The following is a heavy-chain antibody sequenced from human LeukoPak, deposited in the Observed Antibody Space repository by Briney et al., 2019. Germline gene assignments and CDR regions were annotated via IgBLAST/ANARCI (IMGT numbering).Heavy chain of an antibody. CDR2: INPSGGST. J-gene: IGHJ5*02. V-gene: IGHV1-46*01. CDR3: ARDQTTYYDFWSGYYDNWFDP. CDR1: GYTFTSYY. D-gene: IGHD3-3*01. Sequence: GASVKVSCKASGYTFTSYYMHWVRQAPGQGLEWMGIINPSGGSTSYAQKFQGRVTMTRDTSTSTVYMELSSLRSDDTAVYYCARDQTTYYDFWSGYYDNWFDPWGQGTLVTVSS.